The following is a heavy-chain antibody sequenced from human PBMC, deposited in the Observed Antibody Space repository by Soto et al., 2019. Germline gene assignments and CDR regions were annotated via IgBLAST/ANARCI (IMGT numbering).Heavy chain of an antibody. J-gene: IGHJ4*02. Sequence: QITLKESGPTLVKPTQTLTLTCSCSGFSISADGVGVGWIRQPPGKALEWLAILYWDNDKRYSPSLNSRLTITKDTSRNQVVLTMTNVDPVDTATYFCAHSRRTASCGGGNCYHFDSWGQGTLVTVSS. D-gene: IGHD2-15*01. CDR2: LYWDNDK. CDR1: GFSISADGVG. CDR3: AHSRRTASCGGGNCYHFDS. V-gene: IGHV2-5*02.